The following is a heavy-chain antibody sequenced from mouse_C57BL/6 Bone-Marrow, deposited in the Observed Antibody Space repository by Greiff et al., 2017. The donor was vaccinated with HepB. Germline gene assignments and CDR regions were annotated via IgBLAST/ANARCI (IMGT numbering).Heavy chain of an antibody. J-gene: IGHJ2*01. CDR1: GYTFTSYW. D-gene: IGHD1-1*01. CDR3: ARGPHYYGSSYGYFDC. Sequence: QVQLQQPGAELVKPGASVKLSCKASGYTFTSYWMHWVKQRPGRGLEWIGRIDPNSGGTKYNEKFKSKATLTVDKPSSTAYMQLSILTSEDSAVYYCARGPHYYGSSYGYFDCWGQGTTLTVSS. V-gene: IGHV1-72*01. CDR2: IDPNSGGT.